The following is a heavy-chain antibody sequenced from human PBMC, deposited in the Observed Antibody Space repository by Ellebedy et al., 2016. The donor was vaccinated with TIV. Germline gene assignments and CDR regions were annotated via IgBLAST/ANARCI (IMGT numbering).Heavy chain of an antibody. CDR2: IKEDGSTT. CDR1: GFIFSGSW. Sequence: GGSLRLXXTASGFIFSGSWMHWVRQAPGKGLEWVANIKEDGSTTYYLDSVKGRFTIPRDNAKNSLYLQMNSLRAEDTAVYYCARVPIVVVTALNWFDPWGQGTLVTVSS. CDR3: ARVPIVVVTALNWFDP. J-gene: IGHJ5*02. V-gene: IGHV3-7*01. D-gene: IGHD2-21*02.